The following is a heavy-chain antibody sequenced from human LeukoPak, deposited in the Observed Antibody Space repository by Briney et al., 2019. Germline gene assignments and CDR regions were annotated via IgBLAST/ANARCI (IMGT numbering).Heavy chain of an antibody. Sequence: GGSLRLSCAASGFTFSSYWMSWVRQAPGKGLEWVAVISYDGSNKYYADSVRGRFTISRDNSKNTLYLQVNSLRPEDTAVYYCARDGLYASGSYYFDYWGQGTLVTVSS. CDR1: GFTFSSYW. D-gene: IGHD3-10*01. J-gene: IGHJ4*02. CDR3: ARDGLYASGSYYFDY. CDR2: ISYDGSNK. V-gene: IGHV3-30-3*01.